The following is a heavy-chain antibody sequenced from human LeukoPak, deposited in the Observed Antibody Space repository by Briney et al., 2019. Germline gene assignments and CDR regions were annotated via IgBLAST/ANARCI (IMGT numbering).Heavy chain of an antibody. V-gene: IGHV7-4-1*02. CDR3: ARNDDGSRWAFDY. CDR2: INTNTGNP. CDR1: GYTFTSYA. Sequence: ASVKVSCKASGYTFTSYAINWVRQAPGQGLEWMGWINTNTGNPTYAQGFTGRFVFSLDTSVSTAYLQISSLKAEDTAVYHCARNDDGSRWAFDYWGQGSLVIVSS. D-gene: IGHD3-22*01. J-gene: IGHJ4*02.